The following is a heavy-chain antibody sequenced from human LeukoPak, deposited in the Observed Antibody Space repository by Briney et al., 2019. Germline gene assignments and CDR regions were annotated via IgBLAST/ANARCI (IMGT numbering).Heavy chain of an antibody. CDR1: GYTFTSYG. Sequence: VKFFCKASGYTFTSYGISWVRQTPGQGLEWMGWISAYNGNTNYAQKLQGRVTMTTDTSTSTAYMELRSLRSDDTAVYYCARTGICSGGSCHNWFDPWGQGTLVTVSS. CDR2: ISAYNGNT. J-gene: IGHJ5*02. V-gene: IGHV1-18*01. D-gene: IGHD2-15*01. CDR3: ARTGICSGGSCHNWFDP.